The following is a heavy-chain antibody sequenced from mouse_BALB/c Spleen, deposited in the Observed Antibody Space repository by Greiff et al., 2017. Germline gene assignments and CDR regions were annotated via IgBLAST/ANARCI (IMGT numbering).Heavy chain of an antibody. Sequence: EVQVVESGGGLVKLGGSLKLSCAASGFTFSSYYMSWVRQTPEKRLELVAAINSNGGSTYYPDTVKGRFTISRDNAKNTLYLQLSSLKSEDTALYYCARHEDYAMDYWGQGTSVTVSS. J-gene: IGHJ4*01. CDR2: INSNGGST. CDR3: ARHEDYAMDY. CDR1: GFTFSSYY. V-gene: IGHV5-6-2*01.